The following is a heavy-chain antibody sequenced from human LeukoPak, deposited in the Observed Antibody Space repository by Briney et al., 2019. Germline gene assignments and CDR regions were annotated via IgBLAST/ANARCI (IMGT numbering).Heavy chain of an antibody. D-gene: IGHD6-13*01. V-gene: IGHV1-69*05. J-gene: IGHJ3*02. Sequence: SVKVSCKASGGTFSSYAISWVRQAPGQGLEWMGGIIPIFGTANYAQKFQGRVTITTDESTSTAYMELSSLRSEDTAVYYCAREWWSSRPDAFDIWGQGTMVTVSS. CDR3: AREWWSSRPDAFDI. CDR1: GGTFSSYA. CDR2: IIPIFGTA.